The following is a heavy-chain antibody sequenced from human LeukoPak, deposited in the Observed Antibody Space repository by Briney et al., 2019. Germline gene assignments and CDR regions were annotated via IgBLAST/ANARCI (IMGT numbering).Heavy chain of an antibody. Sequence: ASVKVSCKASGYTFSNYGISWVRQAPGQGLEWMGWISSYNDNTNYAQKLQGRVTMTTDTSTSTAYMELRSLRSDDTAVYYCASWLRGVTRNDAFDIWGQGTMVTVSS. CDR1: GYTFSNYG. J-gene: IGHJ3*02. CDR2: ISSYNDNT. V-gene: IGHV1-18*01. CDR3: ASWLRGVTRNDAFDI. D-gene: IGHD3-10*01.